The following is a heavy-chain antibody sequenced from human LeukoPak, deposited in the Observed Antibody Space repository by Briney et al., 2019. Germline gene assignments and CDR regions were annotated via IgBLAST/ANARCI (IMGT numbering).Heavy chain of an antibody. CDR1: GYTFTGYY. D-gene: IGHD2-2*01. CDR3: ARDRSTPGYYYGMDV. Sequence: GASVKVSCKASGYTFTGYYMHWVRQALGQGLEWMGWINPNSGGTNYAQKFQGRVTMTRDTSISTVHMELRRLRSDDTAVYHCARDRSTPGYYYGMDVWGQGTTVTVSS. J-gene: IGHJ6*02. V-gene: IGHV1-2*02. CDR2: INPNSGGT.